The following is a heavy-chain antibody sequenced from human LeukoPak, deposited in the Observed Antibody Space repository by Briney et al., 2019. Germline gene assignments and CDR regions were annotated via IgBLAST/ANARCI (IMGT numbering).Heavy chain of an antibody. CDR1: GFTFSSYA. CDR3: ARPGYTAGYDI. D-gene: IGHD3-9*01. Sequence: GSLRLSCAASGFTFSSYAMTWVRQAPGKGLEWVANMKGDRSEIYYVDSVKGRFTISRDNAKNLLYLQMNSLRAEDTAVYYCARPGYTAGYDIWGQGTLVTVSS. J-gene: IGHJ3*02. V-gene: IGHV3-7*01. CDR2: MKGDRSEI.